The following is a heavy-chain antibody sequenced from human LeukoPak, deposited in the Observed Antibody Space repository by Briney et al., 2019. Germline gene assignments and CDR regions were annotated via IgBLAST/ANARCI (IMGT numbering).Heavy chain of an antibody. Sequence: SETLSLTCIVSGGSIRSSYWSWIRQTPGKRLQWIGYIHYSGESNNNPSLKSRVTISVDRSKNQFSLKLSSVTAADTAVYYCARVGPLRYSFDYWGQGTLVTVSS. CDR1: GGSIRSSY. CDR3: ARVGPLRYSFDY. V-gene: IGHV4-59*12. CDR2: IHYSGES. D-gene: IGHD3-9*01. J-gene: IGHJ4*02.